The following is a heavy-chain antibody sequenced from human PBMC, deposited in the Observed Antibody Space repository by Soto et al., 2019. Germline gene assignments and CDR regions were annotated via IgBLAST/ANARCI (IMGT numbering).Heavy chain of an antibody. CDR1: GGSISSYY. Sequence: LSLTCTVSGGSISSYYWSWIRQPPGKGLEWIGYIYYSGSTNYNPSLKSRVTISVDTSKNQFSLKLSSVTAADTAVYYCARTESSGFDYWGQGTLVTRLL. D-gene: IGHD3-22*01. CDR3: ARTESSGFDY. V-gene: IGHV4-59*01. J-gene: IGHJ4*02. CDR2: IYYSGST.